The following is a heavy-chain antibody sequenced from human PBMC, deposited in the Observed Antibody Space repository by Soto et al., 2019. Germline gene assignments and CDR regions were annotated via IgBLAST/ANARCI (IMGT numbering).Heavy chain of an antibody. J-gene: IGHJ4*02. CDR1: GFTFSSYA. D-gene: IGHD6-19*01. CDR3: ARDNSPYSSGWHNRHFDY. Sequence: QVQLVESGGGVVQPRRSLKLSCAASGFTFSSYAMHWVRQAPGKGLEWVAVISYDGSNKYYADSVKGRFTISRDNSKNTLYLQMNSLSAEDTAVYYCARDNSPYSSGWHNRHFDYWGQGTLVTVSS. CDR2: ISYDGSNK. V-gene: IGHV3-30-3*01.